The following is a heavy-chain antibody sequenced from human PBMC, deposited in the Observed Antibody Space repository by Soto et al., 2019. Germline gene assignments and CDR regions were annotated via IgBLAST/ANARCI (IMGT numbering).Heavy chain of an antibody. CDR3: GRDGAPSSDSHGCNL. CDR2: IKHDGGAR. CDR1: EFTFSSYY. V-gene: IGHV3-7*05. D-gene: IGHD5-18*01. J-gene: IGHJ4*02. Sequence: EVQLVESGRGLVQPGGSLTLSCAASEFTFSSYYMSWVRQAPGKGLEWVANIKHDGGARDYLDSVKGRFTISRDNAKNSLYLKMTALRADDTAVFFGGRDGAPSSDSHGCNLGGQGTWVTVSS.